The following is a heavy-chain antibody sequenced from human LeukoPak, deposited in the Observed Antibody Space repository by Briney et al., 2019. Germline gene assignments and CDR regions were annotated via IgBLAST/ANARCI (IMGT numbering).Heavy chain of an antibody. V-gene: IGHV4-30-4*01. CDR1: GGSISSGDYY. Sequence: SQTLSLTCTVSGGSISSGDYYWSWIRQPPGKGLEWIGYIYYSGSTNYNPSLKSRVTISVDTSKNQFSLKLSSVTAADTAVYYCARNPNYHDSTGYYYYGMDVWGQGTTVTVSS. D-gene: IGHD3-22*01. CDR3: ARNPNYHDSTGYYYYGMDV. J-gene: IGHJ6*02. CDR2: IYYSGST.